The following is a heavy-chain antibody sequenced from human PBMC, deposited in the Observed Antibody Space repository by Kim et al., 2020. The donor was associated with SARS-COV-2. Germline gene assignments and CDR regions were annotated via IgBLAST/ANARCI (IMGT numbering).Heavy chain of an antibody. V-gene: IGHV3-15*01. D-gene: IGHD3-3*01. CDR3: TTDLGLRFLEWLLSINTSLAFS. CDR2: IKSKTDGGTT. CDR1: GFTFSNAW. J-gene: IGHJ5*02. Sequence: GGSLRLSCAASGFTFSNAWMSWVRQAPGKGLEWVGRIKSKTDGGTTDYAAPVKGRFTISRDDSKNTLYLQMNSLKTEDTAVYYCTTDLGLRFLEWLLSINTSLAFSWGQGTLVTVSS.